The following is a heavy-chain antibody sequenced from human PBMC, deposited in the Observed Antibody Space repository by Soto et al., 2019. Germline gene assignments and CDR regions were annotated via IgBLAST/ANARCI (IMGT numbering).Heavy chain of an antibody. CDR2: IGTAGDT. CDR1: GFTFSSYD. V-gene: IGHV3-13*01. J-gene: IGHJ4*02. Sequence: GESLKISCAASGFTFSSYDMHWVRQATGKGLEWVSAIGTAGDTYYPGSVKGRFTISRENAKNSLYLQMNSLRAGDTAVYYCARGRSMNYWGQGTLVTVSS. D-gene: IGHD3-22*01. CDR3: ARGRSMNY.